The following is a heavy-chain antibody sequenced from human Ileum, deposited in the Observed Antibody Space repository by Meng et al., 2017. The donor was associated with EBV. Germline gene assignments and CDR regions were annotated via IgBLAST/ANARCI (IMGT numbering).Heavy chain of an antibody. J-gene: IGHJ4*02. V-gene: IGHV2-5*02. Sequence: TPTSSSAPLVHPTRTPSIPFPCSGFSLRTSGEGVGWIRQHPGKALEWLALIFWDADKRYSPALKSSINITKDTSKNQVVLTMTNMDPVDTATYYCAHVAAAEFVEDSWGQGALVTVSS. D-gene: IGHD6-13*01. CDR3: AHVAAAEFVEDS. CDR2: IFWDADK. CDR1: GFSLRTSGEG.